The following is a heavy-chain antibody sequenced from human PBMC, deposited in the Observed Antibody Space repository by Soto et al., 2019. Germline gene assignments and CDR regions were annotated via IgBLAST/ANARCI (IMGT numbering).Heavy chain of an antibody. CDR3: AVGCNYLSIDV. V-gene: IGHV1-46*01. J-gene: IGHJ6*02. D-gene: IGHD4-4*01. CDR1: GYTFTSYY. CDR2: INPDGGGT. Sequence: QVQLVQSGAEVKKPGASVKVSCKASGYTFTSYYMHWVRLAPGQGLEWMGIINPDGGGTSYAQQFQGRVIMTRDTSTSTVYMEMSSLRSEDTAVYYCAVGCNYLSIDVWGQGNTVTASS.